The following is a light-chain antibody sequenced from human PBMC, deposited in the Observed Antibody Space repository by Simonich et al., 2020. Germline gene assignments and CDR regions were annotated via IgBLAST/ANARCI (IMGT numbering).Light chain of an antibody. CDR2: DVS. V-gene: IGLV2-14*01. J-gene: IGLJ3*02. Sequence: QSALTQPASVSGSPGQSITISCTGTNSDVGDNNYVSWYQQHPGKAPKLRIYDVSKRPSGVSNRFYGSKSGNTASLTISGLQAEDEADYYCSSYTSSSTWVFGGGTKLTVL. CDR1: NSDVGDNNY. CDR3: SSYTSSSTWV.